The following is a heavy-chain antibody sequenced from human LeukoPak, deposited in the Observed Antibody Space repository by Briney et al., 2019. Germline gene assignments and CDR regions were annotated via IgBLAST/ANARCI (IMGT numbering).Heavy chain of an antibody. J-gene: IGHJ4*02. CDR1: GGTFSSYA. V-gene: IGHV1-8*02. CDR2: MNPNSGNT. Sequence: GSSVKVSCKASGGTFSSYAISWVRQAPGQGLEWMGWMNPNSGNTGYAQKFQGRVTMTRNTSISTAYMELSSLRSEDTAVYYCARGLHFDYWGQGTLVTVSS. CDR3: ARGLHFDY.